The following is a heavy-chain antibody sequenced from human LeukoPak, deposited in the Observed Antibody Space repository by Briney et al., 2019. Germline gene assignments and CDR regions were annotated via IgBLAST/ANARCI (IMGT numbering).Heavy chain of an antibody. CDR3: ARDGGRFLEWLLKGHYYYMDV. CDR2: IYYSGST. CDR1: GGSISSHY. Sequence: PSETLSLTCTVSGGSISSHYWSWIRQPPGKGLEWIGYIYYSGSTNYNPSLKSRVTISVDTSKNQFSLKLSSVTAADTAVYYCARDGGRFLEWLLKGHYYYMDVWGKGTTVTVSS. V-gene: IGHV4-59*11. D-gene: IGHD3-3*01. J-gene: IGHJ6*03.